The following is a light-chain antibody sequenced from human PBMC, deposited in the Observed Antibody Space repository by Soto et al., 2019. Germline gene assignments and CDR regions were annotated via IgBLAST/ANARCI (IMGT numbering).Light chain of an antibody. CDR1: QSVSSN. J-gene: IGKJ2*01. Sequence: EIVMTKSQATLSVSPGERATLSCRASQSVSSNLAWYQQKPGQAPRLLIYGASTRATGIPGRFSGSGSGTEFTLTISSLQSEDFAVYYCQQYNNWPKTFGQGTKLEI. CDR2: GAS. V-gene: IGKV3-15*01. CDR3: QQYNNWPKT.